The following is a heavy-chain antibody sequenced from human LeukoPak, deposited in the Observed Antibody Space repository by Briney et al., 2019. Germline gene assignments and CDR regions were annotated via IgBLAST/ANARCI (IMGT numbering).Heavy chain of an antibody. J-gene: IGHJ4*02. CDR3: ARDYSIAVAGFHFDY. CDR2: ISSSSSYI. Sequence: KPGGSLRLSCAASGFTFSSYSMNWVRQAPGKGLEWVSSISSSSSYIYYADSVKGRFTISRDNAKNSLYLQMNSLRAKDTAVYYCARDYSIAVAGFHFDYWGQGTLVTVSS. D-gene: IGHD6-19*01. V-gene: IGHV3-21*01. CDR1: GFTFSSYS.